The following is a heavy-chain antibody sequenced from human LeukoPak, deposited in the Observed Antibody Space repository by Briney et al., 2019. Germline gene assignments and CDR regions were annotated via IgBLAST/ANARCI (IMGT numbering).Heavy chain of an antibody. Sequence: TSETLSLTCTVSGGSISSSSYYWGWIRQPPGKGLEWIGSIYYSGSTYYNPSLKSRVTISVDTSKNQFSLKLSSVTAADTAVYYCARSFYCSSTSCSRGGKGRMDVWGQGTTVTVSS. CDR2: IYYSGST. CDR3: ARSFYCSSTSCSRGGKGRMDV. D-gene: IGHD2-2*01. J-gene: IGHJ6*02. CDR1: GGSISSSSYY. V-gene: IGHV4-39*01.